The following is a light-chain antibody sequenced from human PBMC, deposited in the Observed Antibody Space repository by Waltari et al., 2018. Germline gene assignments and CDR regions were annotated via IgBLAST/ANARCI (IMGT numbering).Light chain of an antibody. J-gene: IGLJ3*02. Sequence: QSALTQPASVSGSPGQSITISCSGTSSDVGGYNYVSCYQQQPGKAPKLMIYDVTNRPSGVSDRFSGSKSGNTASLTISGLQAEDEADYYCSSYTSSGTRVFGGGTKLTVL. CDR1: SSDVGGYNY. V-gene: IGLV2-14*01. CDR3: SSYTSSGTRV. CDR2: DVT.